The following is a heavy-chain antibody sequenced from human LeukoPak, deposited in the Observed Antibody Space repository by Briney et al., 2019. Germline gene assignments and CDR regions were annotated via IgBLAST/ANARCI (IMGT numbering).Heavy chain of an antibody. CDR3: ARGRPHGNDY. D-gene: IGHD4-23*01. Sequence: GGSLRLSCAASGFTFSSCWMNWVRQAPGKGLVWVSRIASDGSSTTYADSVKGRFSISRDNAKNTLYLQMNSLRVEDTAVYYCARGRPHGNDYWGQGTLVTVSS. CDR1: GFTFSSCW. V-gene: IGHV3-74*01. CDR2: IASDGSST. J-gene: IGHJ4*02.